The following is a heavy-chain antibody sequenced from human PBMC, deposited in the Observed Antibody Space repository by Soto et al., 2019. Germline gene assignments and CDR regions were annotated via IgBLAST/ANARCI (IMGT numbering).Heavy chain of an antibody. CDR1: GGSISSGGYY. CDR3: ARESLRGRTAQVFDY. D-gene: IGHD3-16*01. CDR2: IYYSGST. J-gene: IGHJ4*02. V-gene: IGHV4-31*03. Sequence: PSETLSLTCTVSGGSISSGGYYWSWIRQHPGKGLEWIGYIYYSGSTYHNPSLKSRVTISVDTSKNQFSLKLSSVTAADTAVYYCARESLRGRTAQVFDYWGQGTLVTVSS.